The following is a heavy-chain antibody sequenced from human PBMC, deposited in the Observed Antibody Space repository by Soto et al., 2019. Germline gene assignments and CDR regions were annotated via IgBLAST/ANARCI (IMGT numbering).Heavy chain of an antibody. Sequence: SETLSLTCTVSGGSISSYYWSWIRQPPGKGLEWIGYIYYSGSTNYNPSLKSRVTISVDTSKNQFSLKLSSVTAADTAVYYCAMLAAGRESVWFDPWGQGTLVTVSS. CDR1: GGSISSYY. D-gene: IGHD6-13*01. CDR3: AMLAAGRESVWFDP. V-gene: IGHV4-59*01. CDR2: IYYSGST. J-gene: IGHJ5*02.